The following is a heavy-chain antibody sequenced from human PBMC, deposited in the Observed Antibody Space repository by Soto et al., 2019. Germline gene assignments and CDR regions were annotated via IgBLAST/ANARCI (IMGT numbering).Heavy chain of an antibody. J-gene: IGHJ3*02. CDR1: GGAIGSYT. D-gene: IGHD6-13*01. CDR2: IIPILGIA. CDR3: ARTVQAAASIAFDI. Sequence: SAKLTCKASGGAIGSYTSSWVQHAPGQGLEWMGRIIPILGIANYAQKFQGRVTITADKSTSTAYMELSSLRSEDTAVYYCARTVQAAASIAFDIWGQGTMVTVSS. V-gene: IGHV1-69*02.